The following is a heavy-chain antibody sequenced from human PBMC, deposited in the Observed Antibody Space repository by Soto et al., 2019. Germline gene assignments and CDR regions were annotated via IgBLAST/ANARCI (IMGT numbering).Heavy chain of an antibody. CDR3: AGGYGLTYFDY. J-gene: IGHJ4*02. V-gene: IGHV3-30*03. CDR1: GFTFSSYG. D-gene: IGHD1-1*01. Sequence: QVQLVESGGGVVQPGRSLRLSCAASGFTFSSYGMHWVRQAPGKGLEWVAVISYDGTNKYYADSEKGRFTISRDNSKNTLYLQMNSLRAEDTAVYYCAGGYGLTYFDYWGQGTLVTVSS. CDR2: ISYDGTNK.